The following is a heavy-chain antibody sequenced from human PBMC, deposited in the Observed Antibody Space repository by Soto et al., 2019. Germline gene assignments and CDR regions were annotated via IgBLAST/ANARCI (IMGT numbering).Heavy chain of an antibody. V-gene: IGHV3-7*01. CDR2: TNQDGRER. D-gene: IGHD5-18*01. CDR1: GFTFRNYW. J-gene: IGHJ4*02. CDR3: ARDGSGYSTD. Sequence: EVQLVESGGGLVQPGGSLRLSCIASGFTFRNYWMSWLRQAPGKGLEWVANTNQDGRERYSVDSVKGRFTISRDNAKNSMNLQMNSLRAEDTAVYYCARDGSGYSTDWGQGTLVNVSS.